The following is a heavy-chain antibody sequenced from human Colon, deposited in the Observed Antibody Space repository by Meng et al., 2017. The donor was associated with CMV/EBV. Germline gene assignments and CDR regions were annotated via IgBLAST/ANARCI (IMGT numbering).Heavy chain of an antibody. J-gene: IGHJ4*02. CDR1: GFTFSSYG. D-gene: IGHD3-10*01. CDR3: ARGGGGFDY. V-gene: IGHV3-33*01. CDR2: IWYDGSNT. Sequence: GESLKISCAASGFTFSSYGMHWVRQAPGKGLEWVAVIWYDGSNTYYADSVKGRFTISRDNSKNTLYLQMNSLRAEDTAVYYCARGGGGFDYWGQGTLVTVSS.